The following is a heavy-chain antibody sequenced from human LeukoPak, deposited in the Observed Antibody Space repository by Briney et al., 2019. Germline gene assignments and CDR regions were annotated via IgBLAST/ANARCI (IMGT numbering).Heavy chain of an antibody. CDR1: GYTFTSYY. CDR2: INPSGGST. Sequence: ASVKVSCKASGYTFTSYYMHWVRQAPGQGLEWMGIINPSGGSTSYAQKFQGRVTMTRDMSTSTVYMELSSLRSEDTAVYYCARDQRGGELLWFGELLFVYWGQGTLVTVSS. J-gene: IGHJ4*02. D-gene: IGHD3-10*01. V-gene: IGHV1-46*01. CDR3: ARDQRGGELLWFGELLFVY.